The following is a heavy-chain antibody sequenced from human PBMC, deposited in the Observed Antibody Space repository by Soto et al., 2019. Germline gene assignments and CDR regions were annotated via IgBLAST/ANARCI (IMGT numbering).Heavy chain of an antibody. CDR3: ARMNVDSYQFYYAMDV. J-gene: IGHJ6*02. Sequence: SGPTLVNPTQTLTLTCTVSGFSLTTGKMGVSWIRQPPGKALEWLAHIFSDNERSYSTSLQGRLTISKDTSGSQVVLSMTNVDPVDTATYYCARMNVDSYQFYYAMDVWGQGTTVTVSS. CDR2: IFSDNER. CDR1: GFSLTTGKMG. V-gene: IGHV2-26*01. D-gene: IGHD4-17*01.